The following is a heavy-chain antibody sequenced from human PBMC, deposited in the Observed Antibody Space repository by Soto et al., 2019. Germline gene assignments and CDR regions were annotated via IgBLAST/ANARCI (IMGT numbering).Heavy chain of an antibody. CDR3: ARMNVDSYQFYYAMDV. J-gene: IGHJ6*02. Sequence: SGPTLVNPTQTLTLTCTVSGFSLTTGKMGVSWIRQPPGKALEWLAHIFSDNERSYSTSLQGRLTISKDTSGSQVVLSMTNVDPVDTATYYCARMNVDSYQFYYAMDVWGQGTTVTVSS. CDR2: IFSDNER. CDR1: GFSLTTGKMG. V-gene: IGHV2-26*01. D-gene: IGHD4-17*01.